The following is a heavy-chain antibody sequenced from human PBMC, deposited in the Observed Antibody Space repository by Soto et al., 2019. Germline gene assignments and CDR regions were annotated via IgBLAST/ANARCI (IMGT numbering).Heavy chain of an antibody. Sequence: SETLSLTCTVSGASINFGDYYWSWTRQPPGQGLEWLGYIFSGAYTYYSPSLKSRLTISLDTSKRQFSLKLSSVTAADTAVYYCVTQDGYGDYDFYWGQGALVTVSS. J-gene: IGHJ4*02. CDR1: GASINFGDYY. CDR3: VTQDGYGDYDFY. D-gene: IGHD4-17*01. CDR2: IFSGAYT. V-gene: IGHV4-30-4*01.